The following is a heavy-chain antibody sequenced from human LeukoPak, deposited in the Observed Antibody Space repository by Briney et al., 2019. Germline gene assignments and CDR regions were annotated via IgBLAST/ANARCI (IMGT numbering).Heavy chain of an antibody. CDR3: ARRVRIYGDYVHPAWFDP. V-gene: IGHV4-38-2*02. J-gene: IGHJ5*02. D-gene: IGHD4-17*01. CDR1: GYSISSGYY. Sequence: PSETLSLTCTVSGYSISSGYYWGWIRQPPGKGLEWIGSIYHSGSTYYNPSLKSRVTISVDTSKNQFSLKLSSVTAADTAVYYCARRVRIYGDYVHPAWFDPWGQGTLGTVSS. CDR2: IYHSGST.